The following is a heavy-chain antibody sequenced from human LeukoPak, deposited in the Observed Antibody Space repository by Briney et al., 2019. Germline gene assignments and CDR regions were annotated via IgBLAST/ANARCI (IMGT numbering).Heavy chain of an antibody. Sequence: ASVKVSCKASGGTFSSYAISWVRQAPGQGLEWMGRIIPIFGTANYAQKFQGRVTITTDESTSTAYIELNSLRSEDTAVYYCARRVPRYQNDDAFDIWGQGTMVTVSS. D-gene: IGHD1-26*01. CDR2: IIPIFGTA. V-gene: IGHV1-69*05. J-gene: IGHJ3*02. CDR1: GGTFSSYA. CDR3: ARRVPRYQNDDAFDI.